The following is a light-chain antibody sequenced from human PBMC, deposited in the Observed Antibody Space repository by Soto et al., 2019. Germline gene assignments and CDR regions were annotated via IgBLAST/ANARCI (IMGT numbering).Light chain of an antibody. CDR3: QQYKMGPLT. V-gene: IGKV1-33*01. CDR2: DAS. CDR1: QDISNY. J-gene: IGKJ4*01. Sequence: DIQMTQSPSSLSASVGDRVTITCQASQDISNYLNWYQQKPGKAPKLLIYDASNLETGVPSRFSGSGSGTDFTFTISSLQPEDIATYYCQQYKMGPLTFGGGTKVEIK.